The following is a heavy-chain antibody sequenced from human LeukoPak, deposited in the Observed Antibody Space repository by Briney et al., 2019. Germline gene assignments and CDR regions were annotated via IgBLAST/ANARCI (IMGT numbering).Heavy chain of an antibody. CDR1: VVSISSNVYY. CDR3: ARDSPCGGDCYTFDY. CDR2: IYYSGST. J-gene: IGHJ4*02. D-gene: IGHD2-21*02. Sequence: PSETLSLTCTVSVVSISSNVYYWGWIRQPPGKGLEWIGTIYYSGSTSYNPSLKSRVTISVDTSKNQFSLKLSSVTAADTAVYYCARDSPCGGDCYTFDYWGQGTLVTVPS. V-gene: IGHV4-39*07.